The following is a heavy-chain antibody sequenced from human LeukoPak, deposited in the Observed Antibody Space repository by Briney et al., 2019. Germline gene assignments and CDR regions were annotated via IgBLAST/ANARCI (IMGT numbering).Heavy chain of an antibody. Sequence: GGSLRLSCVASGFSFGKYWMSWVRQAPGKGLEWVANIKQDGSEKYYVDSVKGRFTISRDNAKNSLFLQMNSLRAEDTAVYYCARGPLIAAAGTWWGQGTLVTVSS. CDR2: IKQDGSEK. CDR3: ARGPLIAAAGTW. V-gene: IGHV3-7*03. D-gene: IGHD6-13*01. J-gene: IGHJ4*02. CDR1: GFSFGKYW.